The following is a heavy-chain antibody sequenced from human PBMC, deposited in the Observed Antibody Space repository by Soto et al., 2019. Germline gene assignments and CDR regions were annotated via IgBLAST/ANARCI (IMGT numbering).Heavy chain of an antibody. CDR1: GFTFSSYA. J-gene: IGHJ6*02. V-gene: IGHV3-23*01. Sequence: VQLLESGGGLVQPGGSLRLSCAASGFTFSSYAMSWVRQAPGKGLEWVSAISGSGGSTYYADSVKGRFTISRDNSKNTLYLQMNSLRAEDTAVYYCAKVRDVVVTAIPGLWYYYYGMDVWGQGTTVTVSS. CDR3: AKVRDVVVTAIPGLWYYYYGMDV. D-gene: IGHD2-21*02. CDR2: ISGSGGST.